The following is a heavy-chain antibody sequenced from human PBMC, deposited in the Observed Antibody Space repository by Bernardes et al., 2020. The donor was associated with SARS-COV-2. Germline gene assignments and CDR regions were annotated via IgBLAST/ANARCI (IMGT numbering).Heavy chain of an antibody. CDR2: IRDKAHGEAT. CDR1: GFAFGNFV. J-gene: IGHJ4*02. V-gene: IGHV3-49*03. Sequence: SLRLSCTASGFAFGNFVMSWFRQAPGKGLEWVGFIRDKAHGEATEYAASVRGRFTISRDDSNGIAYLEMNRLKSDDTAVYYCTGIVGAFWGQGTLVTVSS. D-gene: IGHD1-26*01. CDR3: TGIVGAF.